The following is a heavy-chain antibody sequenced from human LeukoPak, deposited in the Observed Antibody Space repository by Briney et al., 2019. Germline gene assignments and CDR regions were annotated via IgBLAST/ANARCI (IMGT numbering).Heavy chain of an antibody. CDR3: ARGFGYYDSSPVEY. D-gene: IGHD3-22*01. J-gene: IGHJ4*02. Sequence: GGSLRLSCAASGFTFSSYAMHWVRQAPGKGLEWVAVISYDGSNKYYADSVKGRFTISRDNSKNTLYLQMNSLRAEDTAVYYCARGFGYYDSSPVEYWGQGTLVTVSS. V-gene: IGHV3-30*01. CDR1: GFTFSSYA. CDR2: ISYDGSNK.